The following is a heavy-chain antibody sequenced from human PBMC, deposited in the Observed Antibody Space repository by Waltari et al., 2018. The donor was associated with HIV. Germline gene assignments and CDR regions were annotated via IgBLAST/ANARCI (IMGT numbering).Heavy chain of an antibody. D-gene: IGHD2-15*01. CDR2: IRLPAYVGTT. CDR3: TRAKFVVVVAAPPLWFDL. Sequence: EVQLVESGGGLVKPGRSLRLSCTGYGHTFGAYALNWFRKAPGKGPEWVGFIRLPAYVGTTEYASSVNGRFIISRDDSKSIAYLQMNSLKVEDTALYYCTRAKFVVVVAAPPLWFDLWGRGTLVTVSS. J-gene: IGHJ5*02. V-gene: IGHV3-49*05. CDR1: GHTFGAYA.